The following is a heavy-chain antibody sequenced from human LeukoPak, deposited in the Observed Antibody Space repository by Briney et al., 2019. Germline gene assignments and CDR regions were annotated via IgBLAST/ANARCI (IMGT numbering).Heavy chain of an antibody. Sequence: PGGSLRLSCAASGFTFSSYEMNWVRQAPGKGLEWVSYIGSFGTTISYADSVKGRFTISRDNSKNTLFSRMNSLRAEDTAVYFCTKQSLYDSSGHFHYWGQGTLVTVSS. CDR1: GFTFSSYE. CDR2: IGSFGTTI. J-gene: IGHJ4*02. CDR3: TKQSLYDSSGHFHY. V-gene: IGHV3-48*03. D-gene: IGHD3-22*01.